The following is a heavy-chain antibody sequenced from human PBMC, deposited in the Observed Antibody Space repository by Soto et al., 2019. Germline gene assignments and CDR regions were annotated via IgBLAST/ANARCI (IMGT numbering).Heavy chain of an antibody. CDR2: ITSSGDRA. Sequence: EVQLVESGGGLAQPGGSLRLSCVASGFTFSYYEMNWVRQAPGKGLEWISYITSSGDRAQYADSVKGRFTISRDNTKNLLYLQMTSLRAEDTGLYYCARDIFDNWGQGTLVTVSS. CDR1: GFTFSYYE. J-gene: IGHJ4*02. V-gene: IGHV3-48*03. CDR3: ARDIFDN.